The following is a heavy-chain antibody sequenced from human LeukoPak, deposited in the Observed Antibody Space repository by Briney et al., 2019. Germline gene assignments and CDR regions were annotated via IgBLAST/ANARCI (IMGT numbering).Heavy chain of an antibody. Sequence: EGSLRLSCAASGFTFSSYSMNWVRQAPGKGLEWVSYISSSSSIIYYADSVKGRFTISRDTAKNSLYLQMNSLRAEDTAVFYRARAKRNGFDIWGQGTLVTVSS. CDR3: ARAKRNGFDI. J-gene: IGHJ3*02. V-gene: IGHV3-48*01. CDR1: GFTFSSYS. CDR2: ISSSSSII.